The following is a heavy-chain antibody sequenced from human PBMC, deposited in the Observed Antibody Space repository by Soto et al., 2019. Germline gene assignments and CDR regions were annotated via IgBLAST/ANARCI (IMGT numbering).Heavy chain of an antibody. J-gene: IGHJ4*02. CDR1: GFIFKMYW. CDR2: IYSDGTYP. CDR3: TRGPRSISTGTGAY. Sequence: GGSLRVSCAASGFIFKMYWMHWVRQSPGKGLVWISRIYSDGTYPDYADSVRGRFTISRDNVNDTLYLQMNNLRAEDSGLYYCTRGPRSISTGTGAYWGQGTQVTVSS. D-gene: IGHD3-10*01. V-gene: IGHV3-74*01.